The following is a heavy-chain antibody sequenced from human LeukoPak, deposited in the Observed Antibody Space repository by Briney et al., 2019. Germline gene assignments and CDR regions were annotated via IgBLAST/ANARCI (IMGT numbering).Heavy chain of an antibody. CDR3: ARAGSYDSSGYYRTDFDY. CDR1: GGSISSYY. CDR2: IYYSGST. D-gene: IGHD3-22*01. J-gene: IGHJ4*02. Sequence: SETLSLTCTVSGGSISSYYWSWIRQPPGKGLEWIGYIYYSGSTNYNPSLKSRVTISVDTSKSQFSLKLSSVTAADTAVYYCARAGSYDSSGYYRTDFDYWGQGTLVTVSS. V-gene: IGHV4-59*01.